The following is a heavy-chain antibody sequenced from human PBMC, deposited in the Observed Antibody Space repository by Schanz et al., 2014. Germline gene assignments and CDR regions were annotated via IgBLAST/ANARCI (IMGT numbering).Heavy chain of an antibody. J-gene: IGHJ5*02. CDR3: AKAADWPVTQFDP. Sequence: EVQLLESGGGLVEPGGSLRLSCAASGFTFSDYYINWIRQAPGKGLEWVSAISASGGNPYYANSVKGRFGISRDNSENTLYLQMSSLRVEDTAGYYCAKAADWPVTQFDPWGQGTLVTVSS. D-gene: IGHD3-9*01. CDR2: ISASGGNP. V-gene: IGHV3-23*01. CDR1: GFTFSDYY.